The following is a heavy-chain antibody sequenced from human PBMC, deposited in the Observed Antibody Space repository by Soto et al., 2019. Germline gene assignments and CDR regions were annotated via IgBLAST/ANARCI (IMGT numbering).Heavy chain of an antibody. CDR3: ARARLSSSWWFDP. V-gene: IGHV4-59*01. D-gene: IGHD6-13*01. CDR1: GGSISSYY. CDR2: IYYSGST. Sequence: QVQLQESGPGLVKPSETLSLTCTVSGGSISSYYWSWIRQPPGKGLEWIGYIYYSGSTNYNPSLKSRVTISVDTSKHQFSPELSSVTAADTAVYYCARARLSSSWWFDPWGQGTLVTVSS. J-gene: IGHJ5*02.